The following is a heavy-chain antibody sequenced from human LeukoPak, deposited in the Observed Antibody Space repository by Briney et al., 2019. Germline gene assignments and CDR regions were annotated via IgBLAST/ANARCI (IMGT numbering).Heavy chain of an antibody. CDR2: IYYSGST. V-gene: IGHV4-39*07. CDR1: GGSISSYY. Sequence: SETLSLTCTVSGGSISSYYWGWIRQPPGKGLEWIGSIYYSGSTYYNPSLKSRVTISVDTSKNQFSLKLSSVTAADTAVYYCAKGSDPFRWFGEFNIKLPRPIRDYYFDSWGQGTLVTVSS. CDR3: AKGSDPFRWFGEFNIKLPRPIRDYYFDS. D-gene: IGHD3-10*01. J-gene: IGHJ4*02.